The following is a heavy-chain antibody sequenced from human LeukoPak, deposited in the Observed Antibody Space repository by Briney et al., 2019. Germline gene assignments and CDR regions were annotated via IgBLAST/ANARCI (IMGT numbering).Heavy chain of an antibody. CDR3: AGVFTRFDDSSGYRVYYFDY. D-gene: IGHD3-22*01. V-gene: IGHV3-30-3*01. CDR1: GFTFSSFT. Sequence: PGGSLRLSCAASGFTFSSFTMHWVRQAPGEGLGWVALISYDGYNKYYADSVKGRFTISRDNSKNTLYLQMNSLRAEDTAVYYCAGVFTRFDDSSGYRVYYFDYWGQGTLVTVSS. J-gene: IGHJ4*02. CDR2: ISYDGYNK.